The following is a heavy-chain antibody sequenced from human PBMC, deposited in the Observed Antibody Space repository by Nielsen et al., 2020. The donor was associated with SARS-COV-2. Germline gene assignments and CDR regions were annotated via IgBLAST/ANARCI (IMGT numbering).Heavy chain of an antibody. CDR2: ISYDGSNK. J-gene: IGHJ4*02. D-gene: IGHD4-11*01. V-gene: IGHV3-30-3*01. CDR1: GFTFSSLW. CDR3: AREVGLHGLDY. Sequence: GESLKISCAASGFTFSSLWMSWVRQVPGKGLEWVAVISYDGSNKYYADSVKGRFTISRDNSKNTLYLQMNSLRAEDTAVYYCAREVGLHGLDYWGQGTLVTVSS.